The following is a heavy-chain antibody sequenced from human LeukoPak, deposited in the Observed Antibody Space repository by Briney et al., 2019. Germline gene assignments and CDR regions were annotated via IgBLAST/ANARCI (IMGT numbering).Heavy chain of an antibody. J-gene: IGHJ6*02. Sequence: SETLSLTCTVSGGSISSYYWSWIRQPPGKGLEWIGYIYYSGSTNYNPSLKSRVTISVDTSKNQFSLKLSSVTAADTAVYYCARGARLSRAGSGSRAYGMAVWGQGPTVTVSS. V-gene: IGHV4-59*12. CDR1: GGSISSYY. CDR2: IYYSGST. D-gene: IGHD1-26*01. CDR3: ARGARLSRAGSGSRAYGMAV.